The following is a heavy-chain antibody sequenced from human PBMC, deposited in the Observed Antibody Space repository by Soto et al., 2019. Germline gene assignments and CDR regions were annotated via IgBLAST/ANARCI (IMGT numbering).Heavy chain of an antibody. CDR3: ARIVVVAGTRAFDI. CDR2: IIPIFGTA. Sequence: GASGKVCCKASGGTFSSYAISWVRQAPGQGLEWMGGIIPIFGTANYAQKFQGRVTITADKSTSTAYMELSSLRSEDTAVYYCARIVVVAGTRAFDIWGQGTMVTVSS. D-gene: IGHD6-19*01. V-gene: IGHV1-69*06. CDR1: GGTFSSYA. J-gene: IGHJ3*02.